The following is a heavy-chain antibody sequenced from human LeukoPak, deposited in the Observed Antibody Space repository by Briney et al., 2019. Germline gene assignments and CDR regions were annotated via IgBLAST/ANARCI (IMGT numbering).Heavy chain of an antibody. V-gene: IGHV3-9*01. CDR2: ISWNSGSI. CDR1: GFTFDDYA. D-gene: IGHD2-15*01. J-gene: IGHJ5*02. CDR3: ARDLVPIVVVVAAMYNWFDP. Sequence: GGSLRLSCAASGFTFDDYAMHWVRQAPGKGLEWVSGISWNSGSIAYADSVKGRFTISRDNAKNSLYLQMNSLRAEDTAVYYCARDLVPIVVVVAAMYNWFDPWGQGTLVTVSS.